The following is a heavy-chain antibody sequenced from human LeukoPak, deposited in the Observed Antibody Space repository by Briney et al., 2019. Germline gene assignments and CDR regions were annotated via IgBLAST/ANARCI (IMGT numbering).Heavy chain of an antibody. V-gene: IGHV3-23*01. D-gene: IGHD2-15*01. CDR3: AKDLGYCSVGSCYSEGY. Sequence: GGTLRLSCAASGFTFSSYGMSWVRQAPGKGLEWVSGITTSGGSTDYADSVKGRFTISRDNSKNTLYLQMNSLRAEDTAAYYCAKDLGYCSVGSCYSEGYWGQGTLVTVSS. CDR2: ITTSGGST. CDR1: GFTFSSYG. J-gene: IGHJ4*02.